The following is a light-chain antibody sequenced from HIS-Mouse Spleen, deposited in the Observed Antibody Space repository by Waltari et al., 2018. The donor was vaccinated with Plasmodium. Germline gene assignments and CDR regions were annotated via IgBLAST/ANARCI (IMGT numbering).Light chain of an antibody. CDR1: SSDVGSYNL. V-gene: IGLV2-23*01. CDR2: EGS. Sequence: QSALTQPASVSGSPGQSITLPCTGTSSDVGSYNLFSWYQQHPGKAPKLMIYEGSKRPSGVSNRFSGSKSGNTASLTISGLQAEDEADYYCCSYAGSSTLVFGTGTKVTVL. CDR3: CSYAGSSTLV. J-gene: IGLJ1*01.